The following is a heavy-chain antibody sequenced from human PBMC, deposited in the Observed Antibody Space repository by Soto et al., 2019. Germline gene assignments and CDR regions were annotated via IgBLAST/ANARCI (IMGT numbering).Heavy chain of an antibody. CDR1: GGSISSYY. Sequence: SETLSLTCTVSGGSISSYYWSWIRQPPGKGLEWIGYIYYSGSTNYNPSLKSRVTISVDTSKNQFSLKLSSVTAADTAVYYCARLVDLLWYFDLWGRGTLVTVSS. CDR2: IYYSGST. CDR3: ARLVDLLWYFDL. J-gene: IGHJ2*01. D-gene: IGHD6-6*01. V-gene: IGHV4-59*08.